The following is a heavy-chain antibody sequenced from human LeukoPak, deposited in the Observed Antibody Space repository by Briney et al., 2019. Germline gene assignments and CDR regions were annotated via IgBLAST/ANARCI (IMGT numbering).Heavy chain of an antibody. CDR3: ARGRDRYCSSTSCYGGYYMDV. V-gene: IGHV1-18*01. CDR2: ISAYNGNT. D-gene: IGHD2-2*01. J-gene: IGHJ6*03. Sequence: ASVKVSCKASGYTFTSYGISWVRQAPGQGLEWMGWISAYNGNTNYAQKLQGRVTMTTDTSTSTAYMELRSLRSDDTAVYYCARGRDRYCSSTSCYGGYYMDVWGKGTTVTVSS. CDR1: GYTFTSYG.